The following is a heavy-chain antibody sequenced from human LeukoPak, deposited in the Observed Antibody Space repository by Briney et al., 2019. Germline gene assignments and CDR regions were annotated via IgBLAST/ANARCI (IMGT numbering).Heavy chain of an antibody. CDR3: ASGHCSGGSCYLYYYYMDV. D-gene: IGHD2-15*01. Sequence: SQTLSLTCTVSGGSISSGDYYWIWIRQPPGKGLEWIGYIYYSGSTYYNPSLNSRVTISVDTSKNQFSLKLSSVTAADTAVYYCASGHCSGGSCYLYYYYMDVWGKGTTVTVSS. V-gene: IGHV4-30-4*08. CDR1: GGSISSGDYY. J-gene: IGHJ6*03. CDR2: IYYSGST.